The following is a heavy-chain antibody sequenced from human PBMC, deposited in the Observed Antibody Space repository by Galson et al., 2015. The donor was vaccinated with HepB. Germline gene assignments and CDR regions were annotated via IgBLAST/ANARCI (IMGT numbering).Heavy chain of an antibody. Sequence: SLRLSCAASGFTFSSYAMHWVRQAPGKGLEWVAVIAYDGSNKYYADSVKGRFTISRDNSKNTLYLQMNSLRAEDTAVYYCARDLGANAFDIWGQGTMVTVSS. CDR2: IAYDGSNK. CDR3: ARDLGANAFDI. J-gene: IGHJ3*02. D-gene: IGHD3-16*01. CDR1: GFTFSSYA. V-gene: IGHV3-30*04.